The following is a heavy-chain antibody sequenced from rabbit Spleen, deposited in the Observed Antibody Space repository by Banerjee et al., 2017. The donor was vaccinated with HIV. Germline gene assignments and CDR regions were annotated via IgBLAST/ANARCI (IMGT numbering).Heavy chain of an antibody. CDR3: ARDSGASFTSYGMDR. Sequence: QSLEESGGDLVKPGASLPLPCTASGFSFTYIDYLCWVRQPPGKGPEWIACVAAGVSLTSAYATWAKGRFTISKTSSTTVTLQMTSLTAADTATYFCARDSGASFTSYGMDRWGPGTLVTVS. V-gene: IGHV1S40*01. CDR2: VAAGVSLTS. J-gene: IGHJ6*01. CDR1: GFSFTYIDY. D-gene: IGHD1-1*01.